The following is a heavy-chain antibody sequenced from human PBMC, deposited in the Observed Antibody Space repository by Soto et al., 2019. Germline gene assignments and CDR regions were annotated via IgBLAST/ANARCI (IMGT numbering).Heavy chain of an antibody. J-gene: IGHJ6*02. CDR1: GYTFSTKG. V-gene: IGHV1-18*01. CDR2: INTYNGDT. Sequence: QVQLVQSGAEVKKPGASVKVSCKASGYTFSTKGIIWVRQAPGQGLEWMGWINTYNGDTNYAEKLQGRVTMTTDTSTRTAYMDLRSLRSEDTAVYYCASVVWSMNAMDVWGQGTTVTVSS. D-gene: IGHD2-15*01. CDR3: ASVVWSMNAMDV.